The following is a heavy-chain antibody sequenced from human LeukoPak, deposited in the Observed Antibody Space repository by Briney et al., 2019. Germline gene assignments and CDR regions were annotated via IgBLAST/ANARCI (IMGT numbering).Heavy chain of an antibody. Sequence: PGGSLRLSCAASGFTFSSYGLSWVRQAPGKGLEWVSAMSGSGGSTYYADSVKGRFTISRDNSKNTLYLQMNSLRAEDTAVYYCAKTYSSSRAHYYYYYYMGVWGQGTTVTISS. J-gene: IGHJ6*03. CDR3: AKTYSSSRAHYYYYYYMGV. CDR2: MSGSGGST. CDR1: GFTFSSYG. D-gene: IGHD6-13*01. V-gene: IGHV3-23*01.